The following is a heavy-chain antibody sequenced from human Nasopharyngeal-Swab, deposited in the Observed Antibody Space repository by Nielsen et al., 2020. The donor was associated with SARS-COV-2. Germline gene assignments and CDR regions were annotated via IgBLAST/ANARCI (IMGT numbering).Heavy chain of an antibody. D-gene: IGHD3-9*01. CDR2: IYYSGST. V-gene: IGHV4-39*01. Sequence: SETLSLTCTVSGGSISSSSYYWGWIRQPPGKGLEWIGSIYYSGSTYYNPSLKSRVTISVDTSRNQFSLKLRSVTAADTAVYYCARAGVDTSTGSSGGCFDYWGQGALVTVSS. CDR3: ARAGVDTSTGSSGGCFDY. J-gene: IGHJ4*02. CDR1: GGSISSSSYY.